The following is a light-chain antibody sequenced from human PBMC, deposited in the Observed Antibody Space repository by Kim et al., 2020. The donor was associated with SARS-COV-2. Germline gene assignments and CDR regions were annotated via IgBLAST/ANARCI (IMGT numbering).Light chain of an antibody. V-gene: IGLV1-40*01. Sequence: PGQRVPTSCPGSTSNVGAGHDVHWYQHLPGTAPKVLIYGSSNRPSGVPDRFSGSKSGTSASLAIAGLQAEDEGDYYCQSYDSGRWVFGGGTQLTVL. CDR2: GSS. CDR3: QSYDSGRWV. J-gene: IGLJ3*02. CDR1: TSNVGAGHD.